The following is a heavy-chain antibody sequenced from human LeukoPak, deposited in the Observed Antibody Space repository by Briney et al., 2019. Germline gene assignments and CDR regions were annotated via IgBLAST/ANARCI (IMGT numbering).Heavy chain of an antibody. D-gene: IGHD3-10*01. CDR2: IYSGGST. CDR1: GFTVSSNY. V-gene: IGHV3-66*01. CDR3: AKDRTLYYYGSGDDAFDI. Sequence: GGSLRLSCAASGFTVSSNYMSWVRQAPGKGLEWVSVIYSGGSTYYADSVKGRFTISRDNSKNTLYLQMNSLRAEDTAVYYCAKDRTLYYYGSGDDAFDIWGQGTMVTVSS. J-gene: IGHJ3*02.